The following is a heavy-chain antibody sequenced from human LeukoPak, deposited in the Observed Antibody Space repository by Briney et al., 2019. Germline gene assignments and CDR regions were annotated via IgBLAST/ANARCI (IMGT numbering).Heavy chain of an antibody. CDR2: ISWNSGSI. D-gene: IGHD3-10*01. CDR3: AREYGSGSSRRRFDP. CDR1: GFTFDDYA. Sequence: SLRLSCAASGFTFDDYAMHWVRQAPGKGLEWVSGISWNSGSIGYADSVKGRFTISRDNAKNSLYLQMNSLRAEDTAVYYCAREYGSGSSRRRFDPWGQGTLVTVSS. V-gene: IGHV3-9*01. J-gene: IGHJ5*02.